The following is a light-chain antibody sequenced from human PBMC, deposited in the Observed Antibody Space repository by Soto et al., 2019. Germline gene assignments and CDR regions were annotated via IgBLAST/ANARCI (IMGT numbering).Light chain of an antibody. Sequence: EIVLTQSPGTLSLSPGERATLSCRASQSVSSSCLAWFQQKPGQAPRLLIFGASSRATGIPDRFSGSGSGTDFTLTISNLEPEDFAVYYCQQRSNWPANFGQGTRLEIK. V-gene: IGKV3D-20*02. J-gene: IGKJ5*01. CDR1: QSVSSSC. CDR2: GAS. CDR3: QQRSNWPAN.